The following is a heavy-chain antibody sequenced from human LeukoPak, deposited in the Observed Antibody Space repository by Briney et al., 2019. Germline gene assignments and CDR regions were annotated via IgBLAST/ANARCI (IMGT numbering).Heavy chain of an antibody. D-gene: IGHD2-21*02. Sequence: GSLSLSCAASGFTVSSNYMSWVRQAPGKGLEWVSVIYSGGSTYYADSVKGRFTISRDNSKNTLYLQMNSLRAEDTAVYYCARDGREHCGGDCYPDYWGQGTLVTVSS. J-gene: IGHJ4*02. CDR3: ARDGREHCGGDCYPDY. V-gene: IGHV3-66*01. CDR1: GFTVSSNY. CDR2: IYSGGST.